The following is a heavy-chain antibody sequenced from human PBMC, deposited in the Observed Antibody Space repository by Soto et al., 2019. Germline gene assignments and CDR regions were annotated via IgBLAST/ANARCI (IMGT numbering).Heavy chain of an antibody. D-gene: IGHD3-10*01. Sequence: GGSLRLSCAASGFTFSSYDMHWVRQATGKGLEWVSAIGTAGDPYYPGSVKGRFTISRENAKNSVYLQMNSLRAGDTAVDYCARGSSAYYGSGSYDAFEIWGEGTMVTVSS. V-gene: IGHV3-13*05. J-gene: IGHJ3*02. CDR2: IGTAGDP. CDR1: GFTFSSYD. CDR3: ARGSSAYYGSGSYDAFEI.